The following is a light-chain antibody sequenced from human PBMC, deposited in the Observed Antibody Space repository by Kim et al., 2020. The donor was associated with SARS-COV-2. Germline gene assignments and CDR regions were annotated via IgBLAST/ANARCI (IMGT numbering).Light chain of an antibody. Sequence: QSALTQPRSVSGSPGQSVTISCTGTSSDVGGYNSVSWYQQHPGTAPKLMIYDVSKRPSGVPDHFSGSKSGNTASLTISGLQAEDEADYYCCSYVGSFSVLFGGGTQLTVL. CDR2: DVS. J-gene: IGLJ2*01. CDR1: SSDVGGYNS. CDR3: CSYVGSFSVL. V-gene: IGLV2-11*01.